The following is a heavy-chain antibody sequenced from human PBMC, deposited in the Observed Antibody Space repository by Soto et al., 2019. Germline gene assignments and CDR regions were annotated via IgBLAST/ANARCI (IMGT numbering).Heavy chain of an antibody. CDR2: MNWDGGRT. CDR1: GFTFDDYG. D-gene: IGHD4-17*01. V-gene: IGHV3-20*04. Sequence: VQLVESGGGVVRLGGSLRLSCAASGFTFDDYGMSWVRQVPGKGLEWVAGMNWDGGRTAYADSVRGRFTISRDNAKNSLYLQMNSLRGDDTAFYYCARGSGYGDYVSPYWGQGTLVTVS. J-gene: IGHJ4*02. CDR3: ARGSGYGDYVSPY.